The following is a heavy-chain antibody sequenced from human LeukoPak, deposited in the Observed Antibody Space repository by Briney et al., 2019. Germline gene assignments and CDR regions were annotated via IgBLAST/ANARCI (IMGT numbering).Heavy chain of an antibody. D-gene: IGHD4-17*01. J-gene: IGHJ4*02. CDR1: AFTFSSYA. V-gene: IGHV3-23*01. Sequence: GGSLRLSCAASAFTFSSYAMSWVRQAPGKGLELVSAISGSGGSTYYADSVKGRFTISRDDSKNTLYLQINSLRAEDTAVYYCAKAATVSAPSDPTTYYFDYWGQGTLVTVSS. CDR3: AKAATVSAPSDPTTYYFDY. CDR2: ISGSGGST.